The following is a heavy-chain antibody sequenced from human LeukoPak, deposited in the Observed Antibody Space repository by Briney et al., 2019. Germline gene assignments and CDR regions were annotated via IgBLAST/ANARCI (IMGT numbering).Heavy chain of an antibody. J-gene: IGHJ4*02. CDR3: ARFEMATITSFDY. V-gene: IGHV4-34*01. D-gene: IGHD5-24*01. CDR2: INHSGST. CDR1: GGSFSGYY. Sequence: SETLSLTCAVYGGSFSGYYWSWIRQPPGKGLEWIGEINHSGSTNYNPSLKSRVTISVDTSKNQFSLKLSSVTAADTAVYYCARFEMATITSFDYWGQGTLVTVSS.